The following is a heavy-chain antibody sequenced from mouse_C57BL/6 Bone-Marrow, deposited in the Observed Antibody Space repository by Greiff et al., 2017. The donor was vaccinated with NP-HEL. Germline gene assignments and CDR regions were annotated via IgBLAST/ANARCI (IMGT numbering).Heavy chain of an antibody. J-gene: IGHJ2*01. CDR2: ISSGSSTI. CDR1: GFTFSDYG. V-gene: IGHV5-17*01. Sequence: DVMLVESGGGLVKPGGSLKLSCAASGFTFSDYGMHWVRQAPEKGLEWVAYISSGSSTIYYADTVKGRFTISRDNAKNTLFLQMTSLRSEDTAMYYCARNGHYDYDGYYFDYWGQGTTLTVSS. CDR3: ARNGHYDYDGYYFDY. D-gene: IGHD2-4*01.